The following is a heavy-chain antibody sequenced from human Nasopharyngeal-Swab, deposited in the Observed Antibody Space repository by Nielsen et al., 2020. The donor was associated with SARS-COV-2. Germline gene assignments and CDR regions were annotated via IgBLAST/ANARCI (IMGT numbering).Heavy chain of an antibody. CDR3: ARQAPEGATQGQFEY. V-gene: IGHV5-51*01. D-gene: IGHD1-26*01. J-gene: IGHJ4*02. CDR2: IYPGDSDT. Sequence: VRQMPGKGLEWMGIIYPGDSDTRYSPSFQGQVIISADKSISTAYLQWSSLQASDTAIYYCARQAPEGATQGQFEYWGQGTLVTVSS.